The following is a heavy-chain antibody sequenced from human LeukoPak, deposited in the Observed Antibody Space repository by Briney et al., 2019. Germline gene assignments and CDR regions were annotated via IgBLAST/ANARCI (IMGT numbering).Heavy chain of an antibody. V-gene: IGHV3-74*01. CDR2: INSDGSST. CDR1: GFTFSTYW. CDR3: ARACSFGSCHAGDY. J-gene: IGHJ4*02. Sequence: GGSLRLSRAASGFTFSTYWMHWVRQAPGKGLVWVSRINSDGSSTSYADSVKGRFTISRDNAKNTLYLQMNSLRAEDTAVYYCARACSFGSCHAGDYWGQGILVTVSS. D-gene: IGHD2-15*01.